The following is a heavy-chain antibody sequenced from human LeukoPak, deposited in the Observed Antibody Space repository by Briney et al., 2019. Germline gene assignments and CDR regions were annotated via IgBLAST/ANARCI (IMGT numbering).Heavy chain of an antibody. CDR2: IYYSGST. CDR3: ARDLGQWLVSDY. D-gene: IGHD6-19*01. Sequence: SETLSLTCTVSGGSISSSSYYWGWIRQPPGKGLEWIGSIYYSGSTYYNPSLKSRVTISVDTSKNQFSLKLSSVTAADTAVYYCARDLGQWLVSDYWGQGTLVTVSS. V-gene: IGHV4-39*07. CDR1: GGSISSSSYY. J-gene: IGHJ4*02.